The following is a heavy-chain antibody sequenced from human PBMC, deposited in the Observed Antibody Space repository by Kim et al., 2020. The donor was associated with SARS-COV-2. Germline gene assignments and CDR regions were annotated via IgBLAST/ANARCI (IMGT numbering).Heavy chain of an antibody. V-gene: IGHV4-4*07. D-gene: IGHD6-13*01. CDR3: ARDRWEVDMHYSSSWYWFDP. CDR1: GGSISSYY. CDR2: IYASGST. Sequence: SETLSLTCTVSGGSISSYYWSWIRQPAGKGLEWIGRIYASGSTNYNPSLKSRVTMSVDTSKNQFSLKLSSVTAADTAVYYCARDRWEVDMHYSSSWYWFDPWGQGTLGTVSA. J-gene: IGHJ5*02.